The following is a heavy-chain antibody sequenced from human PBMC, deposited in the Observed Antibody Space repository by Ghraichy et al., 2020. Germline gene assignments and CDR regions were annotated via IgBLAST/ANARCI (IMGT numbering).Heavy chain of an antibody. CDR2: ISHSGST. V-gene: IGHV4-38-2*02. CDR1: GYSISSGYY. Sequence: SETLSLTCTVSGYSISSGYYWGWIRQPPGKGLEWIGSISHSGSTNYNPSLKSRVTISIDTSKNQFSLNLRSVTAAATAVYYCARSGAAGRYYYYYGMDVWGQGTTVTVSS. J-gene: IGHJ6*02. CDR3: ARSGAAGRYYYYYGMDV. D-gene: IGHD6-13*01.